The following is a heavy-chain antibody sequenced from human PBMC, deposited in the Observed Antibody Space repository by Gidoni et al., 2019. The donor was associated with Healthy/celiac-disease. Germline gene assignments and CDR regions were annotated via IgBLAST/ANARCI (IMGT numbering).Heavy chain of an antibody. CDR3: ARDHYYDSSGYCDY. CDR2: IYSGGST. CDR1: GFTVSSNY. D-gene: IGHD3-22*01. Sequence: EVQLVESGGGLVQPGGSLRLSCAASGFTVSSNYMSWVRQAPGKGLEWVSVIYSGGSTYYADSVKGRFTISRDNSKNTLYLQMNSLRAEDTAVYYCARDHYYDSSGYCDYWGQGTLVTVSS. J-gene: IGHJ4*02. V-gene: IGHV3-66*02.